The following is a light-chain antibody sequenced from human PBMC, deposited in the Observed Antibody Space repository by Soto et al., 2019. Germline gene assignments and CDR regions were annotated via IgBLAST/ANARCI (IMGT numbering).Light chain of an antibody. Sequence: DVVMTQSPLSLPVTLGQPASISCRSSQSLVYSDGQAYLNWFQQRPGQSPRRLIYKASNRDSGVPDRFSGSGAGTDFTLQINRVEAEDVGIYYCMQGTHWPPTFGRGTRVEIK. CDR2: KAS. V-gene: IGKV2-30*01. CDR1: QSLVYSDGQAY. CDR3: MQGTHWPPT. J-gene: IGKJ1*01.